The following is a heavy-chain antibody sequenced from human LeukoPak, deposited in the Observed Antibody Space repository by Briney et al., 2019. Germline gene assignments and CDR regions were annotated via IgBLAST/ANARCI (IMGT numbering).Heavy chain of an antibody. J-gene: IGHJ6*02. CDR1: GFTFSSYA. Sequence: GGSLRLSCAASGFTFSSYAMHWVRQAPGKGLEWVAVISYDGSNKYYADSVKGRFTISRDNSKNTLYLQMNSLRAEDTAVYYCANGLNRYYDFWSGPKSYYYGMDVWGQGTTVTVSS. CDR2: ISYDGSNK. V-gene: IGHV3-30*04. D-gene: IGHD3-3*01. CDR3: ANGLNRYYDFWSGPKSYYYGMDV.